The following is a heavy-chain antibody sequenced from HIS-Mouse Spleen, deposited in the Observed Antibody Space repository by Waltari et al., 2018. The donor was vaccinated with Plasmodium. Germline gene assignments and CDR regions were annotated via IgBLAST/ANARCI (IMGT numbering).Heavy chain of an antibody. D-gene: IGHD5-18*01. CDR2: ISWNSGSI. CDR3: AKAIQLWSLDY. J-gene: IGHJ4*02. Sequence: EVQLVESGGGLVQPGRSLRLSCAASGFTFDDYAMHWGRQAPGKGLEWVSGISWNSGSIGYADSVKGRFTISRDNAKNSLYLQMNSLRAEDTALYYCAKAIQLWSLDYWGQGTLVTVSS. V-gene: IGHV3-9*01. CDR1: GFTFDDYA.